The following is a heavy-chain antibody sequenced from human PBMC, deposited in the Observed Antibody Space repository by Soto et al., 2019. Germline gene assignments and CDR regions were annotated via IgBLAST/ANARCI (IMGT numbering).Heavy chain of an antibody. D-gene: IGHD4-17*01. CDR2: IYYSGST. CDR1: GGSISSSSYY. CDR3: ARPSYGGLRLLDYYYYYGMDV. Sequence: SETLSLTCTVSGGSISSSSYYWGWIRQPPGKGLEWIGSIYYSGSTYYNPSLKSRVTISVDTSKNQFSLKLSSVTAADTAVYYCARPSYGGLRLLDYYYYYGMDVWGQGTTVTVSS. J-gene: IGHJ6*02. V-gene: IGHV4-39*01.